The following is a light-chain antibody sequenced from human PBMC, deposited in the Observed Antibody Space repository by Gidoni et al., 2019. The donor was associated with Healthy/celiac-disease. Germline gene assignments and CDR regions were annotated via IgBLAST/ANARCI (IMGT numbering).Light chain of an antibody. CDR1: QSISSY. J-gene: IGKJ4*01. CDR3: QQSYSTPRT. CDR2: AAS. V-gene: IGKV1-39*01. Sequence: DIQMTQSPSSLSASVGDRVTITCRASQSISSYLNWYQQKPGKAPKLLIYAASSLQSGVQSRFSGSGSGTDFTLTISSLQPEDFATYYCQQSYSTPRTCGGGTKVEIK.